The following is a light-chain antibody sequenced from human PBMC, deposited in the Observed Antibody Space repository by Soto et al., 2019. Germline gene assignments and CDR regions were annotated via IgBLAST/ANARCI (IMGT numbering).Light chain of an antibody. CDR2: GRS. Sequence: EIVLTQSPGPLSLSPGNSAALSCRASQSVTGDKVAWYQQRPGQAPRLLIYGRSTRATDIPARFRGSGSGTDYTLTINRLEPVALALYYCQQYGNSPFTFGQGTKLEI. V-gene: IGKV3-20*01. CDR3: QQYGNSPFT. CDR1: QSVTGDK. J-gene: IGKJ2*01.